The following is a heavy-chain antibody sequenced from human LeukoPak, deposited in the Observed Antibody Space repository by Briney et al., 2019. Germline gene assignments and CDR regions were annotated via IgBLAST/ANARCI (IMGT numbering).Heavy chain of an antibody. CDR3: ARGYSSSWLGYFDY. CDR2: VSSDGSIK. V-gene: IGHV3-30*04. CDR1: GFTFSTYA. Sequence: PGGSLRLSCAASGFTFSTYAMHWVRQAPGKGLEWVAVVSSDGSIKYYADSGKGRFTISRDTSKNTVYLQMNSLGTEDTAFYYCARGYSSSWLGYFDYWGQGTLVTVSS. D-gene: IGHD6-13*01. J-gene: IGHJ4*02.